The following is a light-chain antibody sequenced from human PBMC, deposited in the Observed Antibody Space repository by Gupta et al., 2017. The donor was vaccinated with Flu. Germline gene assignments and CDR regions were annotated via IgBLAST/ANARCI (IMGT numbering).Light chain of an antibody. CDR1: QGIGNF. CDR3: QQHNTFPLT. V-gene: IGKV1-16*01. CDR2: SAS. J-gene: IGKJ4*01. Sequence: PASLSASVGDRVTITCRASQGIGNFLAWFQQRPGEAPKSLIYSASNLESGVPSRFSGSGSGTDFTLTITSLRPEDFATYYCQQHNTFPLTFGGGTKVVI.